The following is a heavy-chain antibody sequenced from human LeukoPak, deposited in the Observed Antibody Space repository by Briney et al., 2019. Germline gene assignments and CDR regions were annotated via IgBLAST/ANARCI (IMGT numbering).Heavy chain of an antibody. Sequence: SETLSLTCAVSGYSISSGYYWGRIRQPPGKGLEWIGSIYHSGSTYYNPSLKSRVTISVDTSKNQFSLKLSSVTAADTAVYYCARRSSWYYFDYWGQGTLVTVSS. CDR2: IYHSGST. V-gene: IGHV4-38-2*01. CDR1: GYSISSGYY. CDR3: ARRSSWYYFDY. J-gene: IGHJ4*02. D-gene: IGHD6-13*01.